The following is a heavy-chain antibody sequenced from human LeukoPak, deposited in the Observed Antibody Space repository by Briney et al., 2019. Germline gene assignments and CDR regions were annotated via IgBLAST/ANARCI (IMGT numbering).Heavy chain of an antibody. CDR3: TTDRNIAASLDY. CDR1: GFAFSNAW. Sequence: TGGSLRLSCAASGFAFSNAWMSWVRQAPGKGLEWVGRIKSKTDGGTTDYAAPVKGRFTISRDDSKNTLYLQMNSLKTEDTAVYYCTTDRNIAASLDYWGQGTLVTVSS. V-gene: IGHV3-15*01. CDR2: IKSKTDGGTT. J-gene: IGHJ4*02. D-gene: IGHD6-6*01.